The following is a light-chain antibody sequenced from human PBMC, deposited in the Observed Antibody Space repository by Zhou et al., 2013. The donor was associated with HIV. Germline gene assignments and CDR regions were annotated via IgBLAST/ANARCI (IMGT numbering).Light chain of an antibody. V-gene: IGKV3-20*01. CDR3: QQYNDRPPWT. Sequence: EIVLSQSPGTLSLSPGESTTLSCRASQSIANNYLAWYQQKPGQAPRLLIYGTSTRATGIPDRFSGSGSGTDFTLTINSLQSEDSAVYYCQQYNDRPPWTFGQGTKVEIK. CDR2: GTS. CDR1: QSIANNY. J-gene: IGKJ1*01.